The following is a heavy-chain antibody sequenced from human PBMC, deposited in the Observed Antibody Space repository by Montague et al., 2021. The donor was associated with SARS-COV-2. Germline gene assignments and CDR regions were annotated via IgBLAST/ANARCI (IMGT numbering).Heavy chain of an antibody. Sequence: CAISGDSVSSNSATWDWVRQLPSCGLEWLGRTYYRSKWYNDYAVXVRGRVTINPDTSKNQFSLQLNSVTPEDTAIYYCTSGREGNYNVMDVWGQGTTVTVSS. CDR2: TYYRSKWYN. CDR1: GDSVSSNSAT. D-gene: IGHD1-1*01. J-gene: IGHJ6*02. CDR3: TSGREGNYNVMDV. V-gene: IGHV6-1*01.